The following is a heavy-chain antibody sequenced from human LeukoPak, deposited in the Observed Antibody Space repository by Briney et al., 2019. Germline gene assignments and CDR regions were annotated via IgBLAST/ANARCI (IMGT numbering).Heavy chain of an antibody. J-gene: IGHJ4*02. Sequence: PGGSLRLSCAASGFTFSSYSMNWVRQAPGKGLEWVSVISGTSSCIYYADSVKGRFTISRDNAKNSLYLQMNSLRAEDTAAYYCARGPYSSSWSEFDYWGQGTLVTVSS. V-gene: IGHV3-21*01. CDR2: ISGTSSCI. CDR3: ARGPYSSSWSEFDY. D-gene: IGHD6-13*01. CDR1: GFTFSSYS.